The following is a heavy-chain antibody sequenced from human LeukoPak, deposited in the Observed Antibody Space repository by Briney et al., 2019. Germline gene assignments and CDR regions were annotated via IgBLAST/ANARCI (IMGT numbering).Heavy chain of an antibody. CDR3: ANFVGATPDAFDI. J-gene: IGHJ3*02. Sequence: ETLSLTCTVSGGSISSSSYYWGRIRQAPGKGLEWVSAISGSGGSTYYADSVKGRFTISRDNSKNTLYLQMNSLRAEDTAVYYCANFVGATPDAFDIWGQGTMVTVSS. D-gene: IGHD1-26*01. CDR2: ISGSGGST. CDR1: GGSISSSSYY. V-gene: IGHV3-23*01.